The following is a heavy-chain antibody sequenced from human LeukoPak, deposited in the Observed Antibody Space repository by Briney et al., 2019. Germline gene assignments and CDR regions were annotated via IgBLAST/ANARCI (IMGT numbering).Heavy chain of an antibody. V-gene: IGHV1-69*13. CDR3: ARDKGDNWNYGEPFDY. Sequence: ASVKVSCKASGYTFTSYAISWVRQAPGQGLEWMGGIIPIFGTANYAQKFQGRVTITADESTSTAYMELSSLRSEDTAVYYCARDKGDNWNYGEPFDYWGQGTLVTVSS. D-gene: IGHD1-7*01. J-gene: IGHJ4*02. CDR2: IIPIFGTA. CDR1: GYTFTSYA.